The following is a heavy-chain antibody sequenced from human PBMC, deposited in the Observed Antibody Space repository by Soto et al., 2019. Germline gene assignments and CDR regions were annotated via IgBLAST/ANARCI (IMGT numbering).Heavy chain of an antibody. V-gene: IGHV4-59*12. CDR3: ARDYYDSSGLDY. D-gene: IGHD3-22*01. CDR1: GGSISSYY. CDR2: IYYSGST. Sequence: PSETLSLTCTVSGGSISSYYWSWIRQPPGKGLEWIGYIYYSGSTNYNPSLKSRVTISVDTSKNQFSLKLSSVTAADTAVYYCARDYYDSSGLDYWGQGTLVTVSS. J-gene: IGHJ4*02.